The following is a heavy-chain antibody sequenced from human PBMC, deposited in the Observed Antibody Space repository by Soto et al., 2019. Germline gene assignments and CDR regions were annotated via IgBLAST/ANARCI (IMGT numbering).Heavy chain of an antibody. D-gene: IGHD3-10*01. V-gene: IGHV3-48*02. Sequence: PGGSLRLSCAASGFTFSSYSMNWVRQAPGKGLEWVSYISSSSSTIYYADSVKGRFTISRDNAKNSLYLQMNSLRDEDTAVYYCARDLYSSGTTELRGYYGMDVWGQGTTVTV. CDR3: ARDLYSSGTTELRGYYGMDV. CDR2: ISSSSSTI. J-gene: IGHJ6*02. CDR1: GFTFSSYS.